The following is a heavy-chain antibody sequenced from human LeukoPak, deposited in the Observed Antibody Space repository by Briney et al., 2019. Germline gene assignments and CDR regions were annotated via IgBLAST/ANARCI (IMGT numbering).Heavy chain of an antibody. D-gene: IGHD6-13*01. CDR2: IRYDGSNK. CDR3: AKDWRYSSSWYDYYYYYMDV. Sequence: PGGSLRLSCAASGFTFSSYGMHWVRQAPGKGLEWVAFIRYDGSNKYYADSVKGRFTISRDNSKNTLYLQMNSLRAEDTAVYYCAKDWRYSSSWYDYYYYYMDVWGKGTTVTVSS. CDR1: GFTFSSYG. V-gene: IGHV3-30*02. J-gene: IGHJ6*03.